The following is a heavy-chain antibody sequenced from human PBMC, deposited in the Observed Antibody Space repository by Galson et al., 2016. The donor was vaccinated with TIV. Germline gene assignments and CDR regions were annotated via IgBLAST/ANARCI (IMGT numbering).Heavy chain of an antibody. CDR2: VSFDGSNK. Sequence: SLRLSCAASGFTFSNYGMDWVRQAPGKGLEWVAVVSFDGSNKYYADSVKGRFTISRDNSKNTLYLQMNSLRAEDTAVYYCAKEAPYGDYVGQYDYWGQGILVTVSS. CDR1: GFTFSNYG. J-gene: IGHJ4*01. CDR3: AKEAPYGDYVGQYDY. V-gene: IGHV3-30*18. D-gene: IGHD4-17*01.